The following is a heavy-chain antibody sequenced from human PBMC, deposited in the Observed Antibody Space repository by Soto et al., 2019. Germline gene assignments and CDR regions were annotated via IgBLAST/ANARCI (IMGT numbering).Heavy chain of an antibody. J-gene: IGHJ6*02. CDR1: VGSFSGYY. CDR2: INHSGST. V-gene: IGHV4-34*01. Sequence: SETLSLTCAVYVGSFSGYYWSWIRQPPGKGLEWIGEINHSGSTNYNPSLKIRVTISVDTSKNQFSLKLSSVTAADTAVYYCARVRSYYGSGTHYYGMDVWGQGTTVTVSS. CDR3: ARVRSYYGSGTHYYGMDV. D-gene: IGHD3-10*01.